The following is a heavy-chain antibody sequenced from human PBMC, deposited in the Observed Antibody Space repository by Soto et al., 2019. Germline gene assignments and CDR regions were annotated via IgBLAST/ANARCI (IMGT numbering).Heavy chain of an antibody. CDR3: ARHYGSGSYPLDY. Sequence: PGGSLRLSCAASGFTFSSYWMHWVRQAPGKGLVWVSRINSDGSSTSYADSVKGRFTISRDNAKNTLYLQMNSLRAADTAVYYCARHYGSGSYPLDYWGRGTLVTVSS. D-gene: IGHD3-10*01. CDR2: INSDGSST. J-gene: IGHJ4*02. V-gene: IGHV3-74*01. CDR1: GFTFSSYW.